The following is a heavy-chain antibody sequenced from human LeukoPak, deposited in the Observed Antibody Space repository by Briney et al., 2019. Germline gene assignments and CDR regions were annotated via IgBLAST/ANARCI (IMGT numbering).Heavy chain of an antibody. V-gene: IGHV3-30-3*01. J-gene: IGHJ4*02. CDR2: ISYDGSNK. CDR3: ASVGLRRGGY. CDR1: GFTFSSYA. D-gene: IGHD3-3*01. Sequence: TGGSLRLSCAASGFTFSSYAMHWVRQAPGKGLEWVAVISYDGSNKYYADSVKGRFTISRDNSKNTLYLQMNSLRAEDTAVYYCASVGLRRGGYWGQGTLVTVSS.